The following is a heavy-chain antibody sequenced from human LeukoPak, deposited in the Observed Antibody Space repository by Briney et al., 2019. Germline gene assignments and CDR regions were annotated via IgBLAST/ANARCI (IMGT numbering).Heavy chain of an antibody. CDR1: GYTFTSYG. CDR3: ARVVRPYYYGSGSYHFDY. CDR2: ISAYNGNT. D-gene: IGHD3-10*01. V-gene: IGHV1-18*01. Sequence: ASVKVSCKASGYTFTSYGISWVRQAPGQGLAGMGWISAYNGNTNYAQKLQGRVTMTTDTSTSTAYMELRSLRSDDTAVYYCARVVRPYYYGSGSYHFDYWGQGTLVTVSS. J-gene: IGHJ4*02.